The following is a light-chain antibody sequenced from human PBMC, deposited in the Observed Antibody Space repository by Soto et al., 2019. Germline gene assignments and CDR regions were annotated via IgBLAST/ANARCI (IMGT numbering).Light chain of an antibody. CDR1: QSVRSNC. Sequence: EIVLTQSPGTLSLSPGERATLSCRASQSVRSNCLAWYQHKPGQAPRLLIYGTSSRATDIPDRFTGSGSGTDFTLTISRLEPEDFAVYYCQQYISSPLTFGQGTKVDIK. J-gene: IGKJ1*01. V-gene: IGKV3-20*01. CDR3: QQYISSPLT. CDR2: GTS.